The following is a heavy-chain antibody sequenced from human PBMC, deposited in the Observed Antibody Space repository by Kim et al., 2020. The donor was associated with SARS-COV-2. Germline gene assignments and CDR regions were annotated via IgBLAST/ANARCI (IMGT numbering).Heavy chain of an antibody. D-gene: IGHD1-1*01. Sequence: GGSLRLSCAASGFTFSDSYMGWIRQTPGKGLEWVSYISGNSGTKYYASSVKGRFTISRNNARNSLFLQMNSLGAEDTAMYYGASGRGDKEIYNGYVWG. V-gene: IGHV3-11*01. CDR1: GFTFSDSY. CDR2: ISGNSGTK. J-gene: IGHJ3*01. CDR3: ASGRGDKEIYNGYV.